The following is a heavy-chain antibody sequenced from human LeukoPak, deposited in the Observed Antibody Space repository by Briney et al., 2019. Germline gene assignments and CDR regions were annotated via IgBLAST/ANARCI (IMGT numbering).Heavy chain of an antibody. CDR2: IYPGDSDT. J-gene: IGHJ5*02. V-gene: IGHV5-51*01. CDR1: GYSFTSYW. CDR3: ARRGYSYGENWFDP. Sequence: GESLKISCKGSGYSFTSYWIGWVRQMPGKGLEWMGIIYPGDSDTRYSPSFQGQVTISAAKSISPAYLQWRSLKASDTAMYYCARRGYSYGENWFDPWGQGTLVTVSS. D-gene: IGHD5-18*01.